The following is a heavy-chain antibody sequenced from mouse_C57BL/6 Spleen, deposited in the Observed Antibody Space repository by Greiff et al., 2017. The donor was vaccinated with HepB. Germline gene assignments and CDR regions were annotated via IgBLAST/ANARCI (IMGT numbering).Heavy chain of an antibody. D-gene: IGHD4-1*01. CDR2: IYPGDGDT. V-gene: IGHV1-82*01. J-gene: IGHJ1*03. CDR3: ARKGELGHWYFDV. Sequence: QVQLQQSGPELVKPGASVKISCKASGYAFSSSWMNWVKQRPGKGLEWIGRIYPGDGDTNYNGKFKGKATLTADKSSSTAYMQLSSLTSEDSAVYFCARKGELGHWYFDVWGTGTTVTVSS. CDR1: GYAFSSSW.